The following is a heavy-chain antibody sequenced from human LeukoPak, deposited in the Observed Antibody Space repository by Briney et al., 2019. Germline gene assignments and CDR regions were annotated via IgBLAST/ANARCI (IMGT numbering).Heavy chain of an antibody. V-gene: IGHV3-33*01. D-gene: IGHD4-17*01. CDR3: ARAVTTSYYYYYYGMDV. CDR1: GFTFSSYG. CDR2: IWYDGSNK. J-gene: IGHJ6*02. Sequence: GRSLRLSCAASGFTFSSYGMHWVRQAPGKGLEGVAVIWYDGSNKYYADSVKDRFTISRDNSNNTLYLQMNSLRAEDTAVYYCARAVTTSYYYYYYGMDVWGQGTTVTVPS.